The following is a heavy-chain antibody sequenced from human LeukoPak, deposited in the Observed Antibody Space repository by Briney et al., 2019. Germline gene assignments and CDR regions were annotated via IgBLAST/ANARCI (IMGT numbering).Heavy chain of an antibody. D-gene: IGHD6-13*01. CDR3: ARDLGSPIAAAGNWFDP. CDR2: IYYSGST. J-gene: IGHJ5*02. V-gene: IGHV4-61*08. CDR1: GGSISSGGYY. Sequence: PSETLSLTCTVSGGSISSGGYYWSWIRQHPGKGLEWIGYIYYSGSTNYNPSLKSRVTLSVDTSKNQFSLKLSSVTAADTAVYYCARDLGSPIAAAGNWFDPWGQGTLVTVSS.